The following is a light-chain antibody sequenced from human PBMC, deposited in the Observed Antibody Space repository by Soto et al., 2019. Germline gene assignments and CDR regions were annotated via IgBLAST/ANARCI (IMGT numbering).Light chain of an antibody. CDR1: QSIGSW. CDR3: QQYNSSSRT. V-gene: IGKV1-5*01. Sequence: DIQMTQSPSTLSASVGDRVTINCRASQSIGSWLAWYQQKPGKAPKVIIYDASTLESGVPSRFSGSESGTEFTLTISSLQPDDSATYYCQQYNSSSRTFGQGTK. J-gene: IGKJ1*01. CDR2: DAS.